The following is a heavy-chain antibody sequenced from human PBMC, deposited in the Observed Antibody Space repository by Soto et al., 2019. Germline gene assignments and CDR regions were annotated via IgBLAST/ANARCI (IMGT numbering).Heavy chain of an antibody. D-gene: IGHD3-10*01. CDR2: ISGGAGSS. V-gene: IGHV3-23*01. Sequence: GGSLTLSCAASGFTFSTYWMHWIRQVPGKGLEWVSRISGGAGSSFYADSVKGRFTISRDNSKNTVSLQLSGLRVEDTALYYCVRGLLAYFDFWGQGTPVTVSS. CDR1: GFTFSTYW. CDR3: VRGLLAYFDF. J-gene: IGHJ4*02.